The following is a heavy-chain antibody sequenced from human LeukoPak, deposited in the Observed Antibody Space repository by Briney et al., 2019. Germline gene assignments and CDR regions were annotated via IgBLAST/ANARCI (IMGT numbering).Heavy chain of an antibody. J-gene: IGHJ5*02. CDR3: ARNLAAGGFDP. D-gene: IGHD6-13*01. V-gene: IGHV1-18*01. Sequence: VKVSCKASGYTFTSYGISWVRQAPGQGLEGMGWISAYNGNTNYAQKFQGWVTMTRDTSISTAYLELSRLRSDDTAVYYCARNLAAGGFDPWGQGTLVTVSS. CDR2: ISAYNGNT. CDR1: GYTFTSYG.